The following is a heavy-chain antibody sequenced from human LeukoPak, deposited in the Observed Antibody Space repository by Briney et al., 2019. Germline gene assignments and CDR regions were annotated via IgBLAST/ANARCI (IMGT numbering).Heavy chain of an antibody. CDR3: VKGFFGDYGSLHFDY. CDR2: VSWNSYTI. CDR1: GFTFDDHA. Sequence: HPGGSLRLSCAASGFTFDDHAMYWVRQAPGKGLEWVSGVSWNSYTIGYADSVKGRFTISRDNAKNSLYLQMNSLRAEDTAFYYCVKGFFGDYGSLHFDYWGQGTLVTVSS. J-gene: IGHJ4*02. V-gene: IGHV3-9*01. D-gene: IGHD4-17*01.